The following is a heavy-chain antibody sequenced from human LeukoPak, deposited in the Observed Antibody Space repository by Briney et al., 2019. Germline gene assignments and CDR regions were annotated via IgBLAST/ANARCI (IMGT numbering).Heavy chain of an antibody. CDR1: GGTFSSYA. CDR2: IIPILGIA. J-gene: IGHJ4*02. CDR3: ARVPVEYYYDSSGYYLDY. D-gene: IGHD3-22*01. Sequence: ASVKVSCKASGGTFSSYAISWVRQAPGQGLEWMGRIIPILGIANYAQKFQGRVTITADKSTSTAYMELSSLRSEDTAVYYCARVPVEYYYDSSGYYLDYWGQGTLVTVSS. V-gene: IGHV1-69*04.